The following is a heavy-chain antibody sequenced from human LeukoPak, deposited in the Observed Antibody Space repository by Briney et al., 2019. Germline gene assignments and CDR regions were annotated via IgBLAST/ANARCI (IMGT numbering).Heavy chain of an antibody. CDR3: ARGTAAAGIGDAFDI. J-gene: IGHJ3*02. D-gene: IGHD6-13*01. CDR1: GGSFSGYY. CDR2: INHSGST. Sequence: SETLSLTCAVYGGSFSGYYWSWIRQPPGKGLEWIGEINHSGSTNYNPSLKSRVTISVDTSKNQFSLKLSSVTAADTAAYYCARGTAAAGIGDAFDIWGQGTMVTVSS. V-gene: IGHV4-34*01.